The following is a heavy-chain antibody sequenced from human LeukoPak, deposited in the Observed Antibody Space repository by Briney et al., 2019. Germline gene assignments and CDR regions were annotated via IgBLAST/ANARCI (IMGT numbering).Heavy chain of an antibody. CDR1: GYTFTSYG. CDR2: ISAYNGNT. Sequence: ASVKVSCKASGYTFTSYGISWVRQAPGQGLEWMGWISAYNGNTNYAQKLQGRVTMTTDTSTSTAYMELRSLRSDDTAVYYCARVGCSSTSCYHYYYYMDVWGKGTTVTVSS. D-gene: IGHD2-2*01. J-gene: IGHJ6*03. CDR3: ARVGCSSTSCYHYYYYMDV. V-gene: IGHV1-18*01.